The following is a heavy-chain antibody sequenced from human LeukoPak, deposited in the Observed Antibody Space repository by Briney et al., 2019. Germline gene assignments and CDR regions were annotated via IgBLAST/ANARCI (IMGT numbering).Heavy chain of an antibody. CDR1: GYTFTSYG. Sequence: AAVKVSCKASGYTFTSYGISWVRQAPGQGLEWMGWISAYNGNTNYAQKLQGRVTMTTDTSTSTAYMELRSLRSDDTAVYYCARDISYYYDSSGYYFDYWGNVPVVTVSS. V-gene: IGHV1-18*01. CDR3: ARDISYYYDSSGYYFDY. D-gene: IGHD3-22*01. J-gene: IGHJ4*03. CDR2: ISAYNGNT.